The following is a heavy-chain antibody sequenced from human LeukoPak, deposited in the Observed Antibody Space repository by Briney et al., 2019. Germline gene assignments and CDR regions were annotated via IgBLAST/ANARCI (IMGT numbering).Heavy chain of an antibody. Sequence: GGSLRLSCAASGFPFSSYSMNWVRQAPGEGLEWVSYISSSRTTSYADSVKGRFTISRDNAKNSLYLQMNSLRVEDTAVYYCARDLEGSGSFYRPSYDYWGQGTLVTVSS. V-gene: IGHV3-48*01. D-gene: IGHD3-10*01. CDR3: ARDLEGSGSFYRPSYDY. CDR1: GFPFSSYS. CDR2: ISSSRTT. J-gene: IGHJ4*02.